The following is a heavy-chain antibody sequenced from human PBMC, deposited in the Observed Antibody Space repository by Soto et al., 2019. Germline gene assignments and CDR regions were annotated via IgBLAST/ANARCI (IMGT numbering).Heavy chain of an antibody. D-gene: IGHD5-18*01. CDR3: ARAPPLTRQLLGGYDDVIDD. CDR1: GFTFSSYA. J-gene: IGHJ6*02. V-gene: IGHV3-64*01. CDR2: ISSNGGST. Sequence: EVQLVESGGGLVQPGGSLRLSCAASGFTFSSYAMHWVRQAPGRGLEYVSAISSNGGSTYYANSVKGRFTISRDNSKNTHNTQIGSLRAEDSAVYDCARAPPLTRQLLGGYDDVIDDWGQGTTVTVSS.